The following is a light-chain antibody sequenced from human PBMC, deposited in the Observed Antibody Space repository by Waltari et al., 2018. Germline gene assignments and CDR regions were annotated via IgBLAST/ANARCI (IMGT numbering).Light chain of an antibody. CDR1: QSVSSA. CDR3: QHYLRLPAT. V-gene: IGKV3-20*01. J-gene: IGKJ1*01. Sequence: EIVLTHSPGTLSLSPGERAPFSCRASQSVSSALAWYQQKPGQAPRLLIYGASNRATGIPDRFSGSGSGTDFSLTISSLEPEDFAVYYCQHYLRLPATFGQGTKVEIK. CDR2: GAS.